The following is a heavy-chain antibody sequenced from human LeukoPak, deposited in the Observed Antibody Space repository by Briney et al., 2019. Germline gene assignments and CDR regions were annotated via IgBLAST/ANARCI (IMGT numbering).Heavy chain of an antibody. Sequence: GGSLRLSCAASGFTFSSYSMNWVRQAPGKGLEWVSSISSSSSYIYYADSVKGRFTISRDNSKNTLYLQINSLRPEDTAVYYCAKDSSGSYSHFDYWGQGTLVTVSS. CDR3: AKDSSGSYSHFDY. CDR1: GFTFSSYS. CDR2: ISSSSSYI. J-gene: IGHJ4*02. V-gene: IGHV3-21*01. D-gene: IGHD3-22*01.